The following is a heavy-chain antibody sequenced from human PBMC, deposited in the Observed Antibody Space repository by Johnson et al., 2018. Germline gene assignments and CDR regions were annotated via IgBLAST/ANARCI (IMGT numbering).Heavy chain of an antibody. V-gene: IGHV3-30*18. CDR2: ISYDGSNK. J-gene: IGHJ6*03. CDR3: AKEREWQWLSQYMEG. Sequence: QVQLVESGGGVVQPGRSLRLSCAASGFTFSSYGMHWVRQAPGKGLESVAVISYDGSNKYYADSVKGRFTNSRNNSKNTLYRQMNRLRAEDTAVYSCAKEREWQWLSQYMEGWGKGTTVTVSS. CDR1: GFTFSSYG. D-gene: IGHD6-19*01.